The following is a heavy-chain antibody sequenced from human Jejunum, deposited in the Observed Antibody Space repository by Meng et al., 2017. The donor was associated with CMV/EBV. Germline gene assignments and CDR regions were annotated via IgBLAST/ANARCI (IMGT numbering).Heavy chain of an antibody. CDR2: IDITGSP. D-gene: IGHD3-22*01. V-gene: IGHV4-30-4*08. Sequence: GGSIRSGDHYWTWIRQPPGKGLEWIGNIDITGSPYYNPSLRSPVKISVDRSKNQFSLQLSSVTVADTAVYFCARGNDSSGYYSDHWGQGTLVTVSS. CDR1: GGSIRSGDHY. CDR3: ARGNDSSGYYSDH. J-gene: IGHJ4*02.